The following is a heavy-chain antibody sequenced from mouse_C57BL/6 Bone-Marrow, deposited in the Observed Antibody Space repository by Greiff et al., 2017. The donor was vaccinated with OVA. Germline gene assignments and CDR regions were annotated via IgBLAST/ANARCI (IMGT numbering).Heavy chain of an antibody. J-gene: IGHJ2*01. CDR2: INYDGSST. V-gene: IGHV5-16*01. D-gene: IGHD1-1*01. Sequence: EVKVEESEGGLVQPGSSMKLSCTASGFTFSDYYMAWVRQVPEKGLEWVANINYDGSSTYYLDSLKSRFIISRDNAKNILYLQMSSLKSEDTATYYCARGGVITTVPLDYWGQGTTLTVSS. CDR3: ARGGVITTVPLDY. CDR1: GFTFSDYY.